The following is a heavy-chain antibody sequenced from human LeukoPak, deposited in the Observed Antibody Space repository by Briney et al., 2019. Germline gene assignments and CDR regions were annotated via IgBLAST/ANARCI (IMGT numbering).Heavy chain of an antibody. CDR3: VRGALPGDNWYFDL. V-gene: IGHV3-13*01. Sequence: GGSLRLSCATSGFPFSAYDMHWVRQAPGKGLEWVSAFGSAGDTYYPGAVKGRFTISRDYATDSLYLQMSSLRAGDTAVYFCVRGALPGDNWYFDLWGRGTLVTVSS. CDR2: FGSAGDT. CDR1: GFPFSAYD. J-gene: IGHJ2*01.